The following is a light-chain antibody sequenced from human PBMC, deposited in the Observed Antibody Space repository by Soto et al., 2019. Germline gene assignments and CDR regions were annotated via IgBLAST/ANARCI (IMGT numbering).Light chain of an antibody. CDR3: QQYNSYPTT. CDR1: QSIRSW. V-gene: IGKV1-5*01. Sequence: DIQMTQSPSTLSASVGDRVTITCRASQSIRSWLAWYQQKPGKAPKLLIYDASSLESGVPSRFSGSGSGTEFTLTISSLQPDDFATYYCQQYNSYPTTFGQGTKVEIK. J-gene: IGKJ1*01. CDR2: DAS.